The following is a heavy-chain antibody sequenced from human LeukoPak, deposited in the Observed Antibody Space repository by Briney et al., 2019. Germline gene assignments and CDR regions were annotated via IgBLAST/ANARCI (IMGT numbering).Heavy chain of an antibody. CDR2: IIPIFGTA. D-gene: IGHD1-26*01. Sequence: SVKDSCKASGGTFSSYAISWVRQAPGQGLEWMGGIIPIFGTANYAQKFQGRVTITADESTSTAYMELSSLRSEDTAVYYCARDRSVVGATYNWFDPWGQGTLVTVSS. V-gene: IGHV1-69*13. CDR1: GGTFSSYA. J-gene: IGHJ5*02. CDR3: ARDRSVVGATYNWFDP.